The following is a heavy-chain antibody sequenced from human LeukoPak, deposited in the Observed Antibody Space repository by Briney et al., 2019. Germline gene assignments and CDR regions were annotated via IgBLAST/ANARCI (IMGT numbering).Heavy chain of an antibody. V-gene: IGHV1-2*02. Sequence: ASVKVSCKASGYTFTGYNMHWVRQAPGQGLERGGWSNPNSGGTNCSKKFKGRVTMTRNTSTNTAYMELSRLRSDETAVYYCVRVCGNLGYSSSRFDYWGQGTLVTVSS. CDR3: VRVCGNLGYSSSRFDY. CDR1: GYTFTGYN. D-gene: IGHD6-13*01. J-gene: IGHJ4*02. CDR2: SNPNSGGT.